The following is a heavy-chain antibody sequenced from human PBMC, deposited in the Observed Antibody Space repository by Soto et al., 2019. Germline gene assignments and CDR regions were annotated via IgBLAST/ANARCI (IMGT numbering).Heavy chain of an antibody. CDR1: GFSLSSTRMA. D-gene: IGHD6-19*01. CDR2: IYWDDDK. CDR3: AHIVVAGLGYYFDY. V-gene: IGHV2-5*02. J-gene: IGHJ4*02. Sequence: QITLKESGPTLVKPTQTLTLTCTFSGFSLSSTRMAVGWIRQPPGKALEWLARIYWDDDKRYSPFLKSRLTITKDNSKNQVVLTMSNMDPVDTARYYCAHIVVAGLGYYFDYWGQGTLVTVSS.